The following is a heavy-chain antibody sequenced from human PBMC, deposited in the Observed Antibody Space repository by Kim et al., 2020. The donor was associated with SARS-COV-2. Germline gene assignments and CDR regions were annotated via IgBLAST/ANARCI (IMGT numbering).Heavy chain of an antibody. D-gene: IGHD3-22*01. CDR3: AREVVVYYFDY. V-gene: IGHV3-30-3*01. CDR2: ISYDGSNK. CDR1: GFTFSNYA. Sequence: GGSLRLSCAASGFTFSNYAMHWVRLAPGKGLEWVAAISYDGSNKYHADSVKGRFTISRDNSKNTLHLQMISLRAEDTAVYYCAREVVVYYFDYWGQGTLVTVSS. J-gene: IGHJ4*02.